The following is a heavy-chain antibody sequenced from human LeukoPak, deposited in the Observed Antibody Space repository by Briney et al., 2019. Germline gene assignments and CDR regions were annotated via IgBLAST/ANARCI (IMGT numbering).Heavy chain of an antibody. CDR1: GFTFSSYS. CDR2: ISSSSSTI. J-gene: IGHJ6*02. CDR3: ARERIAAAGYYYGMDV. D-gene: IGHD6-13*01. V-gene: IGHV3-48*01. Sequence: GGSLRLSCAASGFTFSSYSMNWVRQAPGKGLEWVSYISSSSSTIYYADSVKGRFTISRDNAKNSLYLQMNSLRAEDTAVYYCARERIAAAGYYYGMDVWGQGTTVTVSS.